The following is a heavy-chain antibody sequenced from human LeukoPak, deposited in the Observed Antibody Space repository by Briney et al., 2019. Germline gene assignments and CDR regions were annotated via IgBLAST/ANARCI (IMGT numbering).Heavy chain of an antibody. CDR1: GFTFSSYG. J-gene: IGHJ4*02. CDR3: AKGYCSSTSCYTGTVFDY. Sequence: GGSLRLSCAASGFTFSSYGMHWVRQAPGKGLEWVAFIRYDGSNKYYADSVKGRFTISRDNSKNTLYLQMNSLRAEDTAAYYCAKGYCSSTSCYTGTVFDYWGQGTLVTVSS. D-gene: IGHD2-2*02. CDR2: IRYDGSNK. V-gene: IGHV3-30*02.